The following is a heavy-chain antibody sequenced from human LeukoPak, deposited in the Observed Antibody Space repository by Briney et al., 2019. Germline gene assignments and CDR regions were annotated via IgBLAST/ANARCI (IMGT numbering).Heavy chain of an antibody. CDR3: ARDFWSGYTDDY. CDR2: INPNSGGT. J-gene: IGHJ4*02. V-gene: IGHV1-2*02. Sequence: GASVKVSCKASGYTFTGYYMHWVRQAPGQGLEWMGWINPNSGGTNYAQKFQGRVTMTRDTSISTAYMELNSPRSDDTAVYYCARDFWSGYTDDYWGQGTLVTVSS. D-gene: IGHD3-3*01. CDR1: GYTFTGYY.